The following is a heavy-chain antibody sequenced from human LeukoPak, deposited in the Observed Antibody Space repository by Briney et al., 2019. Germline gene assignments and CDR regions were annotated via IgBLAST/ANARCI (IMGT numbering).Heavy chain of an antibody. J-gene: IGHJ6*02. D-gene: IGHD3-22*01. CDR1: GFTFSSYS. V-gene: IGHV3-21*01. CDR3: ARDLGTAMIVVVSDV. Sequence: GGSLRLSCAASGFTFSSYSRNWVRQAPGKGLEWVSSISSSSSYIYYADSVKGRFTISRDNAKNSLYLQMNSLRAEDTAVYYCARDLGTAMIVVVSDVWGQGTTVTVSS. CDR2: ISSSSSYI.